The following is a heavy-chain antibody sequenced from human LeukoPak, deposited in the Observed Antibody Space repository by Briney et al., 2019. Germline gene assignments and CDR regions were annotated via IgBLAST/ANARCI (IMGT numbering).Heavy chain of an antibody. V-gene: IGHV3-21*01. J-gene: IGHJ4*02. CDR2: ISSSSNYI. CDR1: GFTFSTYT. CDR3: ARDEGVSFDY. Sequence: GGSLRLSCAASGFTFSTYTMNWVRQAPGKGLEWVSCISSSSNYIYYADSVKGRFTISRDNAKNSLYLQMNSLRAEDTAVYYCARDEGVSFDYWGQGTLVTVSS.